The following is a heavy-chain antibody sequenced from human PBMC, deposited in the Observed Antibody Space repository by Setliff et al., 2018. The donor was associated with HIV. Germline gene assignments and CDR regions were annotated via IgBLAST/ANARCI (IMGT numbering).Heavy chain of an antibody. CDR2: IYHSGST. J-gene: IGHJ3*02. Sequence: SETLSLTCAVSGYSISSGYYWGWIRQPPGKGLEWIGSIYHSGSTYNNPSLKSRVTISVDTSKNQFSLKLSSVTAADTAVYYCARGRRNEWELLLLAFDMWGQGTMVTVSS. CDR3: ARGRRNEWELLLLAFDM. CDR1: GYSISSGYY. D-gene: IGHD1-26*01. V-gene: IGHV4-38-2*01.